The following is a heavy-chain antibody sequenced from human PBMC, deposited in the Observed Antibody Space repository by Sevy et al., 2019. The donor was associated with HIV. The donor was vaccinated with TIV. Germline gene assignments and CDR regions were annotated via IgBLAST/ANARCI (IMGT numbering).Heavy chain of an antibody. CDR3: ASLFSLRGALES. CDR1: GFTFNTYG. D-gene: IGHD3-9*01. Sequence: GGSLRLSCEGSGFTFNTYGMHWVRQAPGKGLEWVAVIWHGGTNIYYADSVKGRFSISRDNSENTMFLQVNSLRAEDTAVLYYASLFSLRGALESWGQGTMVTVSS. J-gene: IGHJ3*02. V-gene: IGHV3-33*08. CDR2: IWHGGTNI.